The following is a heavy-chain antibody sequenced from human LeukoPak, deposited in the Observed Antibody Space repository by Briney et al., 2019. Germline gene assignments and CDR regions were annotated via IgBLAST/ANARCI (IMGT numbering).Heavy chain of an antibody. CDR1: GSIFTSYW. V-gene: IGHV5-51*01. CDR3: ASAWGEELYYFDY. CDR2: IYPGDSET. Sequence: GESLQISCKGSGSIFTSYWIGWVRQLPGKGLEWMGIIYPGDSETRYSPSFQGQVTISADKSISTAYLQWSSLKASDTAMYYCASAWGEELYYFDYWGQGTLVTVSS. J-gene: IGHJ4*02. D-gene: IGHD1-7*01.